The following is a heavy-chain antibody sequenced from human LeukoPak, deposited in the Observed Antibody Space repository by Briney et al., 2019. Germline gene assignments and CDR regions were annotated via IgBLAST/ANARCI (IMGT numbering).Heavy chain of an antibody. CDR2: ISYDGSNK. J-gene: IGHJ6*01. V-gene: IGHV3-30*18. CDR3: AKMKGHPLPKHYMDV. Sequence: GGSLRLSCAASGFTFSSYGMHWVRQAPGKGLEWVAVISYDGSNKYYADSVKGRFTISRDNSKNTLYLEMNSLRAEDTAIYYCAKMKGHPLPKHYMDVWGQGTTVTVSS. D-gene: IGHD1-26*01. CDR1: GFTFSSYG.